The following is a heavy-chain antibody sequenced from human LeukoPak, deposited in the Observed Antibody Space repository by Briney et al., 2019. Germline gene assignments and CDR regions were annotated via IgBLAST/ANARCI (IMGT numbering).Heavy chain of an antibody. V-gene: IGHV3-33*01. Sequence: PGGSLRLSCVASGFTFRSYAMHWVRQAPGKGLEWVAVIWFDGSNEHYADSMKGRVTISRDSSKTTLYLQMYTLRAEYTAVYYCARDQYSSGWSHPGDYWGQGTLVTVSS. D-gene: IGHD6-19*01. CDR1: GFTFRSYA. CDR3: ARDQYSSGWSHPGDY. J-gene: IGHJ4*02. CDR2: IWFDGSNE.